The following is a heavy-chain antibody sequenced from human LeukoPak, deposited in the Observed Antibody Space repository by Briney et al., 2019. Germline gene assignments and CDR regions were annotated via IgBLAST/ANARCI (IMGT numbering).Heavy chain of an antibody. D-gene: IGHD3-22*01. CDR3: VSGGKIVVILTPFDY. V-gene: IGHV4-31*03. CDR2: IYYSGST. CDR1: GGSISSGGYY. J-gene: IGHJ4*02. Sequence: SQTLSLTCTVSGGSISSGGYYWNWIRQHPGKGLEWIGYIYYSGSTYYNPSLKSRLTISVDTSKKQFFLKLSSVTAADTAVYYCVSGGKIVVILTPFDYWGQGNSVTVSS.